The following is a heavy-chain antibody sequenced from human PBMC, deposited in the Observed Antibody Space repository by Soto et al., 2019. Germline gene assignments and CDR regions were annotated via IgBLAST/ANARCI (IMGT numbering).Heavy chain of an antibody. D-gene: IGHD6-13*01. J-gene: IGHJ6*02. CDR1: GYTFTSYY. V-gene: IGHV1-2*04. CDR3: ARISLAGDYYYGMDV. Sequence: GASVKVSCKASGYTFTSYYMHWVRQAPGQGLEWMGIINPSGGSTNYAQKFQGWVTMTRDTSISTAYMELSRLRSDDTAVYYCARISLAGDYYYGMDVWGQGTTVTVSS. CDR2: INPSGGST.